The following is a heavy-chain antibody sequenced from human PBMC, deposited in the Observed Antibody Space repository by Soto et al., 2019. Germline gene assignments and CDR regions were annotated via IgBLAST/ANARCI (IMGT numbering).Heavy chain of an antibody. CDR3: ARHEGGYDILTGYRIDY. CDR1: GGSISSSSYY. CDR2: IYYSGST. J-gene: IGHJ4*02. D-gene: IGHD3-9*01. Sequence: QLQLQESGPGLVKPSETLSLTCTVSGGSISSSSYYWGWIRQPPGKGLEWIGSIYYSGSTYYNPSLKSRVTISVGTSKNQFSLKRISVTAADTAVYSCARHEGGYDILTGYRIDYWGQGTLVTVSS. V-gene: IGHV4-39*01.